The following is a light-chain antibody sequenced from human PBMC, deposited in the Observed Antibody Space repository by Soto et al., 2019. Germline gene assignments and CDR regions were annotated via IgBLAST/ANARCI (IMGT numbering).Light chain of an antibody. CDR3: WLSYEGARV. CDR2: NTN. Sequence: QAVVTQDPSLTVSPGGTVTLTCGSSTGDVTSSHDSYWQQQTPGPATRTQIYNTNSNESWTPVRFSGSLLGGRAALTLSGAEPEDESDCSCWLSYEGARVFGGGTKLTVL. CDR1: TGDVTSSHD. J-gene: IGLJ3*02. V-gene: IGLV7-46*01.